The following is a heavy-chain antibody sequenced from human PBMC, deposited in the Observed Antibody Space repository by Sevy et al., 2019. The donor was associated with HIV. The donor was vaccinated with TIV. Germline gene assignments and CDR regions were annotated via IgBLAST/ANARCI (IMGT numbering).Heavy chain of an antibody. CDR3: TRGVYGIDY. CDR2: VDNDGSGT. J-gene: IGHJ4*02. Sequence: GGSLRLSCAASGFTFTNYWMHWVRQAPGKGLVWVSRVDNDGSGTNYADSVKGRFTISRDNAKNTVYLQMNSLRAEDTAVYCCTRGVYGIDYWGQGTLVTVSS. CDR1: GFTFTNYW. D-gene: IGHD2-8*01. V-gene: IGHV3-74*01.